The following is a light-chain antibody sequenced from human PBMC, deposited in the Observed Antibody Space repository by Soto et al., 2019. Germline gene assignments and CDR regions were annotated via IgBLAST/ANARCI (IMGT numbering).Light chain of an antibody. J-gene: IGKJ1*01. CDR2: DAS. V-gene: IGKV1-39*01. Sequence: DIQMTQSPSSLSASVGDRDTITCRASQSISRFLNWYHQKPGKAPELLIYDASTLQSGVSSRFSGSGSGTDFTLSISSLQPEDFATYYCQPTYSNPRTFGPGTKVEIK. CDR1: QSISRF. CDR3: QPTYSNPRT.